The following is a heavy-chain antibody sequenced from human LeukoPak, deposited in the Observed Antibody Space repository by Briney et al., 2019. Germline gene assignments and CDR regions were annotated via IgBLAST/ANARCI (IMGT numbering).Heavy chain of an antibody. CDR3: AREGELSPKYYFDY. D-gene: IGHD3-16*02. V-gene: IGHV3-30*04. Sequence: GGSLRLSCAASGFTFGSYAMHWVRQAPGKGPKWVAVISYDGSNKYYADSVKGRFTISRDNSKNTLYLQMNSLRAEDTAVYYCAREGELSPKYYFDYWGQGTLVTVSS. CDR2: ISYDGSNK. CDR1: GFTFGSYA. J-gene: IGHJ4*02.